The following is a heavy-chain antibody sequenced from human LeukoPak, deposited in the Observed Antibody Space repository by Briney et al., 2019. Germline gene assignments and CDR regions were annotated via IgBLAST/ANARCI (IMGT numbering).Heavy chain of an antibody. CDR2: ISSSGSSI. Sequence: PGGSLRLSCAASQFTFSSYEMNWVRQAPGKGLEWISYISSSGSSIYYVDSVKGQFTISRDNAKNSLYLQMNSLRAEDTAVYYCARDNGDPRTYFDYWGQGTLVTVSS. CDR3: ARDNGDPRTYFDY. J-gene: IGHJ4*02. V-gene: IGHV3-48*03. CDR1: QFTFSSYE. D-gene: IGHD4-17*01.